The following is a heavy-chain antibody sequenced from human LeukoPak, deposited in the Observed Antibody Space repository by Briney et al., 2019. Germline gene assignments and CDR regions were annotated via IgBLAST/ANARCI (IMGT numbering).Heavy chain of an antibody. CDR3: ARVGFHKSFDY. CDR1: GGSISSSSYY. CDR2: IYYSGST. V-gene: IGHV4-39*07. Sequence: SETLSLTCTVSGGSISSSSYYWGWIRQPPGKGLEWIGSIYYSGSTYYNPSLKSRVTISVDTSKNQFSLKLSSVTAADTAVYYCARVGFHKSFDYWGQGTLVTVSS. J-gene: IGHJ4*02.